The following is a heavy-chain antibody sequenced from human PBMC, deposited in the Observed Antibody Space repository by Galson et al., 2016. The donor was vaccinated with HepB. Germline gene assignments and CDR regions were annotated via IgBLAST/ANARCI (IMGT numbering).Heavy chain of an antibody. V-gene: IGHV3-33*01. CDR3: AREGGYDFWSGYSFREWSLDY. Sequence: SLRLSCAASGFTFSSYAIYWVRQAPGKGLDWVAVIWYDGSDKYYADSVKGRFTISRDNSKNTLYLQMSSLRAEDTAVYYCAREGGYDFWSGYSFREWSLDYWGQGTLVTVSS. J-gene: IGHJ4*02. CDR1: GFTFSSYA. CDR2: IWYDGSDK. D-gene: IGHD3-3*01.